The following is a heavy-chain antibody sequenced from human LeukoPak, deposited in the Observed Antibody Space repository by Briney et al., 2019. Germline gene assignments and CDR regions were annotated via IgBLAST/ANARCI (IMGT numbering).Heavy chain of an antibody. Sequence: GGSLRLSCVASGFTFSSYAMSWVRQAPGKGLEWVSSISASGGNTYYADSVQGRFTISRDNSKNKLYLQINSLRAEDTVVFYCAKGDRSGSYSYFDYWGQGTLVTVSS. J-gene: IGHJ4*02. CDR3: AKGDRSGSYSYFDY. CDR2: ISASGGNT. D-gene: IGHD3-10*01. V-gene: IGHV3-23*01. CDR1: GFTFSSYA.